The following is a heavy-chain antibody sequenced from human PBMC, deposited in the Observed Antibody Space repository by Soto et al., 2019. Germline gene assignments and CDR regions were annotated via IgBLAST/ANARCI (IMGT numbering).Heavy chain of an antibody. CDR3: ARSDWFDP. CDR2: IKSDGSST. Sequence: GGSLRLSCATSGFTFSTYWMHWVRQAPGKGLVWVSRIKSDGSSTSYADSVKGRFTISRDNAKNTLYLQMNSLRVEDTAVYYCARSDWFDPWGQGTLVTVSS. CDR1: GFTFSTYW. V-gene: IGHV3-74*01. J-gene: IGHJ5*02.